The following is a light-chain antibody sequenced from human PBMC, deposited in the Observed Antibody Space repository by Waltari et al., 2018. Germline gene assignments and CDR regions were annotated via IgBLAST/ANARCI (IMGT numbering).Light chain of an antibody. CDR2: RNN. V-gene: IGLV1-47*01. J-gene: IGLJ2*01. CDR3: AVWDDSLTGQVI. Sequence: QSVLTQPPSASGPPGQRVTISFSGSSSNIGTYYVYWYLQLPGTAPKLLIYRNNQRPSGVPDRFSGSKSGTSASLAISGLRSEDEADYYCAVWDDSLTGQVIFGGGTKLTVL. CDR1: SSNIGTYY.